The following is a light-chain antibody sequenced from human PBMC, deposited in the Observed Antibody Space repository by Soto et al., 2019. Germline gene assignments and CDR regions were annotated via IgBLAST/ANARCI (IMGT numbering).Light chain of an antibody. CDR2: DVT. Sequence: SVLTQPASVSGSPGQAVTISRNGTSSDVGGYNYVSWYQQHPVKAPKLMIYDVTNRPSGVSDRFSGSKSGNTASLTISGLQAEDEADYYCSSYTSSSTPYVFGTGSKVTVL. CDR3: SSYTSSSTPYV. V-gene: IGLV2-14*01. J-gene: IGLJ1*01. CDR1: SSDVGGYNY.